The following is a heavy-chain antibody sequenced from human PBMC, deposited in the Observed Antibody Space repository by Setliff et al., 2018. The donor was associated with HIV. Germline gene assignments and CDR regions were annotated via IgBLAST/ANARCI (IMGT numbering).Heavy chain of an antibody. CDR2: IKQDGSEK. CDR3: VQGGLSSGWGSF. D-gene: IGHD6-25*01. V-gene: IGHV3-7*01. Sequence: TGGSLRLSCAASGFTFGSYWMSWVRQAPGKGLEWVANIKQDGSEKYYVDSVKGRFTISRDNAKNSLYLQMNSLRAEDTAVYYCVQGGLSSGWGSFWGQGTLVTVSS. CDR1: GFTFGSYW. J-gene: IGHJ4*02.